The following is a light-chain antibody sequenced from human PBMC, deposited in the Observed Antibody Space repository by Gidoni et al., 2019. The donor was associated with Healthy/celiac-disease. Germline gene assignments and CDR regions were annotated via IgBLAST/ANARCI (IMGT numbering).Light chain of an antibody. CDR1: QSVSSW. J-gene: IGKJ1*01. V-gene: IGKV1-5*03. CDR2: EAS. CDR3: QQYNSYSWT. Sequence: DIQITQSPSTLSASVGDRVTITCRASQSVSSWLAWYQQKPGNAPRLLIYEASSLEIGVPPRFSGSGSGTEFTLTISSLEPDDFATYYCQQYNSYSWTFGQGTKVEIK.